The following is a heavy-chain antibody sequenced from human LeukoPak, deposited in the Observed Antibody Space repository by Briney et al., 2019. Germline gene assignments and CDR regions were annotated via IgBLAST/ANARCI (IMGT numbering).Heavy chain of an antibody. Sequence: GGSLRLSCAASGFTFSDYSMNWVRQAPGKGLEWVASVNTVSSYIYYADSMRGRFTISRDNAKKSLFLQMNSLRAEDTAVYYCARLRRNSDRSDFFYYYDHWGQGTLVTVSS. CDR2: VNTVSSYI. CDR3: ARLRRNSDRSDFFYYYDH. D-gene: IGHD3-22*01. J-gene: IGHJ4*02. CDR1: GFTFSDYS. V-gene: IGHV3-21*01.